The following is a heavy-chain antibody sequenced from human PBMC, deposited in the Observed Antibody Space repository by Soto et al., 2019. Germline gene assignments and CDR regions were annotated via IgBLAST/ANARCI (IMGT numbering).Heavy chain of an antibody. CDR1: GFTFSSYG. CDR2: IWYDGSNK. Sequence: GGSLRLSCAASGFTFSSYGMHWVRQAPGKGLEWVAVIWYDGSNKYYADSVKGRFTISRDNSKNTLYLQMNSLRAEDTAVYYCARNSEPHSSSWKDYWGQGTLVTVSS. CDR3: ARNSEPHSSSWKDY. J-gene: IGHJ4*02. V-gene: IGHV3-33*01. D-gene: IGHD6-13*01.